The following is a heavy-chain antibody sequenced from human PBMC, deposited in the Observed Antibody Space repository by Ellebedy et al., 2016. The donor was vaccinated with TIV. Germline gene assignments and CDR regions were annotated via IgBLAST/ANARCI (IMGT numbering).Heavy chain of an antibody. Sequence: PGGSLRLSCAASGFTFSSYWMTFVRQAPGKGLEWVAQIKPDGTDKYYMDSVKGRFTISRDNAKNSVYLQMTSLRGEDTAVYYCARVASPYYDLLWGQGTLITVSS. J-gene: IGHJ4*02. CDR2: IKPDGTDK. D-gene: IGHD3-3*01. CDR1: GFTFSSYW. CDR3: ARVASPYYDLL. V-gene: IGHV3-7*01.